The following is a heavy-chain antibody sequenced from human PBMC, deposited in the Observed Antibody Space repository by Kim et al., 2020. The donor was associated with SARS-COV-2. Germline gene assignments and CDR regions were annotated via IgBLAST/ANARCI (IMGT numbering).Heavy chain of an antibody. CDR1: GFTFSGYW. CDR3: TRDRYYGMDV. CDR2: INTDGSNI. J-gene: IGHJ6*01. V-gene: IGHV3-74*01. Sequence: GGSLRLSCAASGFTFSGYWMHWVRQAPGKGLVCVSRINTDGSNIAYVDSVKGRFTISRDNAKNTLYLQMNSLRPEDTAVYYCTRDRYYGMDVWGQGTTV.